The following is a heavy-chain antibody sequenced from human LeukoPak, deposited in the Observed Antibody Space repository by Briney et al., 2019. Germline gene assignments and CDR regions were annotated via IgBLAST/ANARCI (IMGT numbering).Heavy chain of an antibody. CDR1: GYSFTNYW. CDR2: IYPGDSDT. V-gene: IGHV5-51*01. CDR3: ATRPAAATIAHFDY. J-gene: IGHJ4*02. Sequence: GESLKISCKGSGYSFTNYWIGWVRQMPGEGLEWMGIIYPGDSDTVYSPSFQGQVTISADKSISTAYLQWSSLKASDTAMYYCATRPAAATIAHFDYWGQGTLVTVSS. D-gene: IGHD5-12*01.